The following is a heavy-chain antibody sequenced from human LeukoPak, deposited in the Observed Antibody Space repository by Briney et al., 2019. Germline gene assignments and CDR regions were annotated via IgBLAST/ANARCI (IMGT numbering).Heavy chain of an antibody. CDR2: ISYDGSNK. CDR3: AVSPNDYYYGMDV. CDR1: GFTFSSYA. Sequence: GGSLRLSCAASGFTFSSYAMHWVRQAPGKGLGWVAVISYDGSNKYYADSVKGRFTISRDNSKNTLYLQMNSLRAEDTAVYYCAVSPNDYYYGMDVWGQGTTVTVSS. J-gene: IGHJ6*02. V-gene: IGHV3-30-3*01.